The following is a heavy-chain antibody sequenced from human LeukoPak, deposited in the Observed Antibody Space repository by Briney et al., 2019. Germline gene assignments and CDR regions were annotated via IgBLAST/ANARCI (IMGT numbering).Heavy chain of an antibody. J-gene: IGHJ5*02. CDR1: GYTFTSYY. CDR2: INPSGGST. V-gene: IGHV1-46*01. D-gene: IGHD4-17*01. CDR3: ARDLRGYGDYFFPSWFDP. Sequence: ASVKVSCKASGYTFTSYYMHWVRQAPGQGLEWMGIINPSGGSTSYAQKFQGRVTMTTDTSTSTAYMELRSLRSDDTAVYYCARDLRGYGDYFFPSWFDPWGQGTLVTVSS.